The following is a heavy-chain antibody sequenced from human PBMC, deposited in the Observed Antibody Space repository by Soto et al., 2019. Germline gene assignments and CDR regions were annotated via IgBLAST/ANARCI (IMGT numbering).Heavy chain of an antibody. CDR3: ATGLRFGDL. V-gene: IGHV3-23*01. D-gene: IGHD3-3*01. J-gene: IGHJ6*01. CDR2: ISNRGDYT. CDR1: GFTFSVGS. Sequence: EVQLLESGGGLVQPGGSLRLSCVASGFTFSVGSMSWVRQTPGKGLERVSGISNRGDYTYYAHSVKGRFTVSRDNPKDPLYLQMQSLRVEDTAIYYCATGLRFGDLWGQGTTVTVSS.